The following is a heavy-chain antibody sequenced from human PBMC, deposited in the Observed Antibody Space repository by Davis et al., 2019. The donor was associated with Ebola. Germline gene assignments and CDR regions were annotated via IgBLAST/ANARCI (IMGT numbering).Heavy chain of an antibody. V-gene: IGHV3-53*01. CDR2: IYSGGTT. D-gene: IGHD2-15*01. Sequence: GESLKISCAASGFTVSNKYMIWVRQAPGKGLEYVSIIYSGGTTFYADSVKGRFTISRDNSKNTLDLQMNTLRAEDTALYYCAKEDSTYYFDYWGQGTLVTVSS. J-gene: IGHJ4*02. CDR1: GFTVSNKY. CDR3: AKEDSTYYFDY.